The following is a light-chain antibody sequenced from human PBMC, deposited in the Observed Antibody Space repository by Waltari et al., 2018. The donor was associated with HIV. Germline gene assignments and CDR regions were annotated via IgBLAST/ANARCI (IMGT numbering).Light chain of an antibody. Sequence: AVTQPASVSGLPGQSTTISCTGDDSDFGLYNFVSCYQQHSGKPPRLSLYDVDSRASVVSDRCSGSMAANTASLTISGLRADDEGHYYCASFTGDNTVIFGGGTEVTVL. CDR2: DVD. CDR3: ASFTGDNTVI. J-gene: IGLJ2*01. CDR1: DSDFGLYNF. V-gene: IGLV2-14*03.